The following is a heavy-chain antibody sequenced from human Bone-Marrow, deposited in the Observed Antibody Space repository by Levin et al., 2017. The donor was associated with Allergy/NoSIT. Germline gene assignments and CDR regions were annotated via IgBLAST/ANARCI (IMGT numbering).Heavy chain of an antibody. V-gene: IGHV3-11*01. CDR1: GFTFSDYY. Sequence: PGGSLRLSCAASGFTFSDYYMSWIRQAPGKGLEWVSYISSSGSTIYYADSVKGRFTISRDNAKNSLYLQMNSLRAEDTAVYYCARDGWLSIAARPYYYGMDVWGQGTTVTVSS. D-gene: IGHD6-6*01. CDR3: ARDGWLSIAARPYYYGMDV. J-gene: IGHJ6*02. CDR2: ISSSGSTI.